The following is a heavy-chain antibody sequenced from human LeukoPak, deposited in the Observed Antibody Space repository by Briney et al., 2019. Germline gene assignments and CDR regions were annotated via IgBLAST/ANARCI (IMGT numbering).Heavy chain of an antibody. J-gene: IGHJ4*02. CDR1: GYFFNNYG. CDR2: ENQDGSEI. CDR3: ARGRDVDA. Sequence: GGCLRLSCVTSGYFFNNYGTSWVRQAPGKGLEWVANENQDGSEIYYVDSVKGRFIMSRDNTKNSFYLQMSSLRVEDTAVYYCARGRDVDAWGQGTLVTVSS. V-gene: IGHV3-7*03. D-gene: IGHD2-21*01.